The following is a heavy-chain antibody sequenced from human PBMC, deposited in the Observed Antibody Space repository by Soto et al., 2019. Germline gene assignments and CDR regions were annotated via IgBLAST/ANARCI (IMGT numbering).Heavy chain of an antibody. CDR2: IYYSGST. Sequence: QVQLQESGPGLVKPSETLSLTCTVSGGSVSSGSYYWSWIRQPPGKGLEWIGYIYYSGSTNYNPSLTSRVTISVDTSKNQFSLRLSSVTAADTAVYYCARGIGGWYQGRYYYGMDVWGQGTTVTVSS. CDR3: ARGIGGWYQGRYYYGMDV. CDR1: GGSVSSGSYY. J-gene: IGHJ6*02. D-gene: IGHD6-19*01. V-gene: IGHV4-61*01.